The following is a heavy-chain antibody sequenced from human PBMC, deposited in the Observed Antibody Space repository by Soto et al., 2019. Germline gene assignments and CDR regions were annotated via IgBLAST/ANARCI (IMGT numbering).Heavy chain of an antibody. V-gene: IGHV5-10-1*01. J-gene: IGHJ4*02. CDR3: ARKIYDSDTGPKFQYYFDS. Sequence: GDALKISCKGSGYSFAGYWITWVRQKPGKGLEWMGRIDPSDSQTYYSPSFRGHVTISVTKSITTVFLQWSSLRASDTAMYYCARKIYDSDTGPKFQYYFDSWGQGTPVTVSS. CDR1: GYSFAGYW. D-gene: IGHD3-22*01. CDR2: IDPSDSQT.